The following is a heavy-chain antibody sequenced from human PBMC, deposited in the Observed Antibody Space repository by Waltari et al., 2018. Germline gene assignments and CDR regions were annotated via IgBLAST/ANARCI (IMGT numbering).Heavy chain of an antibody. V-gene: IGHV3-48*03. J-gene: IGHJ3*02. Sequence: EVQLVESGGGLVQPGGFLRLSCAASGFTFSSYEMNWVRQAPGKGREWCSYISRWGSTLYYADAVKGRFNISRDNAKNALYLQMNSLRAEDTAVYYCARDLAEVAAVDAFDIWGQGTMVTVSS. CDR3: ARDLAEVAAVDAFDI. CDR1: GFTFSSYE. D-gene: IGHD1-26*01. CDR2: ISRWGSTL.